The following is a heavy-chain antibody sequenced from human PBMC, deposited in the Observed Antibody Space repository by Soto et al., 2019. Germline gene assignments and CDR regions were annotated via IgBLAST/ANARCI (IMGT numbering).Heavy chain of an antibody. J-gene: IGHJ5*02. D-gene: IGHD1-26*01. CDR3: ARDIRSYDDDWFDP. CDR1: GYTFTSYA. Sequence: ASVKVSCKASGYTFTSYAMHWVRQAPGQRLEWMGWINAGNGNTKYSQKFQGRVTITRDTPASTAYMELSSLRSEDTAVYYCARDIRSYDDDWFDPWGQGTLVTVSS. V-gene: IGHV1-3*01. CDR2: INAGNGNT.